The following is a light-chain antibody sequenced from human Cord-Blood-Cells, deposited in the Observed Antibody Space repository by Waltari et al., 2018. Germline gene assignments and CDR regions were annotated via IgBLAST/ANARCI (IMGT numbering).Light chain of an antibody. J-gene: IGKJ1*01. CDR2: GAS. CDR1: PRVSSSY. CDR3: QQYGSSPPT. Sequence: EIVLTQSPGTLSLSPGERATLSCRASPRVSSSYLAWYQQKPGQAPRLLIYGASSRATGIPDRFSGSGSGTDFTLTISRLEPEDFAVYYCQQYGSSPPTFGQGTKVEIK. V-gene: IGKV3-20*01.